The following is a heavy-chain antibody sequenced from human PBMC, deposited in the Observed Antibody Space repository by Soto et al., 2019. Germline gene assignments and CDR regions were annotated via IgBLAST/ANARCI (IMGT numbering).Heavy chain of an antibody. CDR3: ARDWKGGEGVDP. D-gene: IGHD3-16*01. CDR1: GYTFSTYG. V-gene: IGHV1-18*01. Sequence: QVQLVQSGAEVKKPGASVKVSCKASGYTFSTYGFSWVRQAPGQGLEWMGWIGADNGDTNYAQNFQGRVTMTTDTSKTTSYRELRSLTSDDTAVYFCARDWKGGEGVDPWGQGTLVTVSS. J-gene: IGHJ5*02. CDR2: IGADNGDT.